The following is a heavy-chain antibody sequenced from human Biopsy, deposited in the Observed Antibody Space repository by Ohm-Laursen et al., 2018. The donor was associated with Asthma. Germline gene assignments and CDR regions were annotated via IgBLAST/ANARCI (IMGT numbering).Heavy chain of an antibody. V-gene: IGHV4-39*01. CDR3: ARHDHRWDTYADF. D-gene: IGHD2-2*01. CDR1: GGSMSSSSYS. Sequence: SETLSLTWTVSGGSMSSSSYSWGWIRQPPGKGLEWIGSISYTGNTDIPSLRSRVTLSVDTSKNNFSLKLTYVTAADTAVYYCARHDHRWDTYADFWGQGTLVTVSS. J-gene: IGHJ4*02. CDR2: ISYTGNT.